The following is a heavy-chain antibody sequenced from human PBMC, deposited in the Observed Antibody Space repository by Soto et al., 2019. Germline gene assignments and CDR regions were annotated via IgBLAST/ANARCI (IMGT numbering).Heavy chain of an antibody. CDR2: ISGGGGNT. V-gene: IGHV3-23*01. CDR3: AKERLGRGAAD. CDR1: GFTFSNYA. D-gene: IGHD6-25*01. Sequence: EVQLLESGGGLVQPGGSLRLSCAASGFTFSNYAMSWVRQTPGKGLEWVSTISGGGGNTYYPDSVKGRFTISRDNSKDRVYLQMNSLRAEDTTIYYCAKERLGRGAADWGQGALVTVTS. J-gene: IGHJ4*02.